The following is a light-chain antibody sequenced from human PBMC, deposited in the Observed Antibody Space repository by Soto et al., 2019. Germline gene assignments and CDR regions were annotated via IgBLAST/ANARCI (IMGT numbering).Light chain of an antibody. CDR1: QDISNY. J-gene: IGKJ5*01. V-gene: IGKV1-33*01. CDR2: DAS. Sequence: DIQMTQSPSSLSASVGDRVTITCRASQDISNYLNWYQQRPGKAPKLLIYDASNLERGVPSRFSGTRSGPHFTFAITRLQPGGGATYYCQQSDSLPITFGQGTRLEI. CDR3: QQSDSLPIT.